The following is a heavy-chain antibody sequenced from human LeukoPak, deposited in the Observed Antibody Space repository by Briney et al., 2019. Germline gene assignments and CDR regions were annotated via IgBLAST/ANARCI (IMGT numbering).Heavy chain of an antibody. CDR2: IYYSGST. Sequence: PSQTLSLTCTVSGGSISSGGYYWSWIRQHPGKGLEWIGYIYYSGSTYYNPSLKSRVTISVDTSKNQFSLKLSSVTAADTAVYYCARSDPRITMIAYFDYWGQGTLVTVSS. CDR1: GGSISSGGYY. J-gene: IGHJ4*02. D-gene: IGHD3-22*01. V-gene: IGHV4-31*03. CDR3: ARSDPRITMIAYFDY.